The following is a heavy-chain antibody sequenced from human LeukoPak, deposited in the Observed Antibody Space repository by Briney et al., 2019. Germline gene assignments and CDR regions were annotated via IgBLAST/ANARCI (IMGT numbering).Heavy chain of an antibody. Sequence: KPSQTLSLTCSVSGYSFTSGHYWGWIRQPPRKGLEWIANLYHTGSAHYNPSLKSRVTISVDTSKNQFSVTLSSVTAADTAVYYCARYCTSTTCILRGFDYWGQGTLVTVSS. D-gene: IGHD2-2*01. CDR3: ARYCTSTTCILRGFDY. CDR2: LYHTGSA. V-gene: IGHV4-38-2*01. CDR1: GYSFTSGHY. J-gene: IGHJ4*02.